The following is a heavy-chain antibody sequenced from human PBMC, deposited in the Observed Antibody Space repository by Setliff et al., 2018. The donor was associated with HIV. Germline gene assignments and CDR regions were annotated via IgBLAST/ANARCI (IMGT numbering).Heavy chain of an antibody. CDR3: TTWQGYSGSSRAFDY. J-gene: IGHJ4*02. CDR2: INSDGTST. CDR1: GFTFSTYW. D-gene: IGHD1-26*01. V-gene: IGHV3-74*01. Sequence: QPGGSLRLSCAASGFTFSTYWMHWVRQAPGKGLVWVSRINSDGTSTTYADSVKGRFTISRDNAKNTLYLQMNSLRAEDTAVYYCTTWQGYSGSSRAFDYWGQGRLVTVSS.